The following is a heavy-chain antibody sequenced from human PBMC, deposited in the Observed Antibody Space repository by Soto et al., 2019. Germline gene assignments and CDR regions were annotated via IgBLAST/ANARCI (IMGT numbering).Heavy chain of an antibody. Sequence: GGSLRLSCAASGFTFSSYAMHWVRQAPGKGLEWVAVISYDGSNKYYADSVKGRFTISRDNSKNTLYLQMNSLRAEDTAVYYCARDVSMGSPDYWGQGTLVTVSS. J-gene: IGHJ4*02. CDR1: GFTFSSYA. D-gene: IGHD6-19*01. CDR3: ARDVSMGSPDY. CDR2: ISYDGSNK. V-gene: IGHV3-30-3*01.